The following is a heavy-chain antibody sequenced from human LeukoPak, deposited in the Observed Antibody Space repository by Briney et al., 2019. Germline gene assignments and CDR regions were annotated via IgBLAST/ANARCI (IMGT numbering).Heavy chain of an antibody. V-gene: IGHV4-34*01. D-gene: IGHD4-11*01. Sequence: PSETLSLTCAVYGGSFSGYYWSWIRQPPGKGLEWIGEINHSGSTNYNPSLKSRVTISVDTSKNQFSLKLSSVTAADTAVYYYARVGYGGRYSNSLGYWGQGTLVTVSS. CDR3: ARVGYGGRYSNSLGY. CDR1: GGSFSGYY. CDR2: INHSGST. J-gene: IGHJ4*02.